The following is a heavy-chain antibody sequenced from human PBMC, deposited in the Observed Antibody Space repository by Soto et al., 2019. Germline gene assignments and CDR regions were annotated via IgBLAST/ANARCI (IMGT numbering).Heavy chain of an antibody. V-gene: IGHV1-18*01. D-gene: IGHD2-15*01. CDR3: AREKRVVVAATFGYCYYMDV. J-gene: IGHJ6*03. CDR2: ISAYNGNT. CDR1: GYTFTSYG. Sequence: ASVKVSCKASGYTFTSYGISWVRQAPGQGLEWMGWISAYNGNTNYAQKLQGRVTMTTDTSTSTAYMELRSLRSDDTAVYYCAREKRVVVAATFGYCYYMDVWGKGTTVTVSS.